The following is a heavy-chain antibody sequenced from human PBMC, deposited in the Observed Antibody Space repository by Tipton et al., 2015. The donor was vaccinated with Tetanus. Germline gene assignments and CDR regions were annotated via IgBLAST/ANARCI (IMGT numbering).Heavy chain of an antibody. V-gene: IGHV4-39*01. CDR3: ARRVTMPSAPSRYFDY. J-gene: IGHJ4*02. D-gene: IGHD4/OR15-4a*01. Sequence: TLSLTYTVSGGSISSSSYYWGWIRQPPGKGLEWIGNIFYIGSAYYNPSLRSRVTISVDTSKNQFSLKLSSVTAADTALYYCARRVTMPSAPSRYFDYWGQGTLVTVSS. CDR1: GGSISSSSYY. CDR2: IFYIGSA.